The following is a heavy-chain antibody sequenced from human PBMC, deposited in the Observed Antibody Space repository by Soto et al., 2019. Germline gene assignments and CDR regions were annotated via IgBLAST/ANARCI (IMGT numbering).Heavy chain of an antibody. Sequence: PGGSLRLSCAASGFTFGSYGMHWVRQAPGKGLEWVAVISYDGSNKYYADSVKGRFTISRDNSKNTLYLQMNSLRAEDTAVYYCAKSASGYDTPDAFDIWGQGTMVTVSS. J-gene: IGHJ3*02. V-gene: IGHV3-30*18. D-gene: IGHD5-12*01. CDR2: ISYDGSNK. CDR3: AKSASGYDTPDAFDI. CDR1: GFTFGSYG.